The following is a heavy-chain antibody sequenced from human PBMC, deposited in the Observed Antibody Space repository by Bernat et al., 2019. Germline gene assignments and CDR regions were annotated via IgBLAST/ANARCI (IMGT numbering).Heavy chain of an antibody. J-gene: IGHJ3*01. V-gene: IGHV3-30-3*01. CDR2: ISYDGSNK. Sequence: FSSYAMHWVRQAPGKGLEWVSVISYDGSNKYYADSVKGRFTISRDNSKNTLYLQMNSLRAEDTAVYYCARERDGMDDSSGAF. CDR1: FSSYA. CDR3: ARERDGMDDSSGAF. D-gene: IGHD3-22*01.